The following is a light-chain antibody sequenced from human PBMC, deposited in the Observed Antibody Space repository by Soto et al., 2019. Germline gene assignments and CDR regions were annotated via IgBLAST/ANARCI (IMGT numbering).Light chain of an antibody. V-gene: IGKV3-11*01. CDR1: QSVSSY. CDR2: DAS. CDR3: QQRSNWPPYT. Sequence: EIVLTQSPATLSLSPGERATLSCRASQSVSSYLAWYQQKPGQAPRLLLYDASNRATGIPARFSGSGSRTDFTLTISSLEPEDFAVYYCQQRSNWPPYTFGQGTKLAIK. J-gene: IGKJ2*01.